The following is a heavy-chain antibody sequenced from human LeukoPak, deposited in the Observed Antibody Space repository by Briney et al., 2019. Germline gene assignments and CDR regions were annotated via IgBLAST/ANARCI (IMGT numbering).Heavy chain of an antibody. D-gene: IGHD3-16*01. J-gene: IGHJ4*02. CDR2: IGGDGIA. V-gene: IGHV3-69-1*01. Sequence: AGGSLRLSCVASGFTFTDHPMNWVRQAPGKGLEWISYIGGDGIAFYADSVKGRFTASKDDARKSMHLQMNSLRVEDTAVYYCAKDRANWAIDDWGQGTQVTVSS. CDR3: AKDRANWAIDD. CDR1: GFTFTDHP.